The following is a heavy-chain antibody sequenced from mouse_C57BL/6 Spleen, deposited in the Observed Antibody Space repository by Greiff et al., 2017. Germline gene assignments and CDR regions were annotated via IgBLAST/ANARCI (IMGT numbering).Heavy chain of an antibody. CDR3: ARMGGYDYDGDFAY. J-gene: IGHJ3*01. CDR2: ISNLAYSI. Sequence: EVMLVESGGGLVQPGGSLKLSCAASGFTFSDYGMAWVRQAPRKGPEWVAFISNLAYSIYYADTVTGRFTISRENAKNTLYLEMSSLRSEDTAMYYCARMGGYDYDGDFAYWGQGTLVTVSA. V-gene: IGHV5-15*01. CDR1: GFTFSDYG. D-gene: IGHD2-4*01.